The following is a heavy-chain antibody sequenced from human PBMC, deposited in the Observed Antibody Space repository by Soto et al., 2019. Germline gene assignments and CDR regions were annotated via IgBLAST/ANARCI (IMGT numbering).Heavy chain of an antibody. J-gene: IGHJ2*01. D-gene: IGHD3-10*01. Sequence: LRLSCAASGFTFSSYGMHWVRQAPGKGLEWVAVIWYDGSNKYYADSVKGRFTISRDNSKNTLYLQMSSLRAEDTAVYYCARGGAYGPDWYFDLWGRGTLVTVSS. V-gene: IGHV3-33*01. CDR1: GFTFSSYG. CDR2: IWYDGSNK. CDR3: ARGGAYGPDWYFDL.